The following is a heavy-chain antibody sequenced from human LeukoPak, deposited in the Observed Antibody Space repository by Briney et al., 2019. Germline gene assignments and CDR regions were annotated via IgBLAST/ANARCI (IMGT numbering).Heavy chain of an antibody. V-gene: IGHV3-11*01. CDR2: ISNSGSII. J-gene: IGHJ4*02. CDR1: GFTFSDYY. CDR3: ARAVSADTAMVYFHY. D-gene: IGHD5-18*01. Sequence: PGGSLRLSCAASGFTFSDYYMFWIRQAPGKGLEWVSYISNSGSIIYYADSVKGRFTVSRDNAKDSLYLQMNSLRAEDTAVYYCARAVSADTAMVYFHYWGQGTLVTVSS.